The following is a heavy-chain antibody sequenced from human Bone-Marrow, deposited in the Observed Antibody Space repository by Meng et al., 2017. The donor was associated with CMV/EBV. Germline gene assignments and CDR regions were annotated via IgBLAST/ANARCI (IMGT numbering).Heavy chain of an antibody. CDR1: GFTFSSYG. V-gene: IGHV3-30*02. CDR3: AKAYSSSYPYYYYGMDV. J-gene: IGHJ6*02. Sequence: GGSLRLSCAASGFTFSSYGMHWVRQAPGKGLEWVAFIRYDGSNKYYADSVKGRFTISRDNSKHTLYLQMNSLRAEDTAVYYCAKAYSSSYPYYYYGMDVWGQGTTVTVSS. D-gene: IGHD6-6*01. CDR2: IRYDGSNK.